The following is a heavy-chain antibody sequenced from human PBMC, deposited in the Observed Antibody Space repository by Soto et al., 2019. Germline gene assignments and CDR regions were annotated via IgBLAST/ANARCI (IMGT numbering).Heavy chain of an antibody. CDR3: ARAPIDFWSGRHDC. J-gene: IGHJ4*02. D-gene: IGHD3-3*01. V-gene: IGHV1-18*01. Sequence: QAKLVQSGAEVKKPGASVKVSCKASGYTFTSYGISWVRQAPGQGLEWMGWISAYNGNTNYAQKLQGRVTMTTDTFTSTDYIEVMRLRPDDTAVYYCARAPIDFWSGRHDCGGQAALGAVCS. CDR1: GYTFTSYG. CDR2: ISAYNGNT.